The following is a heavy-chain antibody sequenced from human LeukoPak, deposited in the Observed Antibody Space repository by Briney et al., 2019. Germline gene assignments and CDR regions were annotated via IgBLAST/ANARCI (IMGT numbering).Heavy chain of an antibody. Sequence: SETLSLTCTVSGGSISSGGYYWRWIRQHPGKGLEWIGYIYYSGSTYYNPSLKSRVTISVDTSKNQFSLKLSSVTAADKAVYYCARGGWAYYYDSSGYHFDYWGQGTLVTVSS. CDR1: GGSISSGGYY. J-gene: IGHJ4*02. CDR3: ARGGWAYYYDSSGYHFDY. CDR2: IYYSGST. V-gene: IGHV4-31*03. D-gene: IGHD3-22*01.